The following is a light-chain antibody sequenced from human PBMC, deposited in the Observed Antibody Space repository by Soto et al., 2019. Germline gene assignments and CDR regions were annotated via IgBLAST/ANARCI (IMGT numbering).Light chain of an antibody. Sequence: VVLTPSALALPFTLRHTIFSSCSXSQXLVYSDGATWLQWFHQRPGQSPRPLIYKAFNRDSGVQDRFSGSGSGTDFTLKISRVEAEDVGVYYCMQYIDWPNTLGQGTRLEIK. CDR1: QXLVYSDGATW. CDR3: MQYIDWPNT. J-gene: IGKJ5*01. V-gene: IGKV2-30*01. CDR2: KAF.